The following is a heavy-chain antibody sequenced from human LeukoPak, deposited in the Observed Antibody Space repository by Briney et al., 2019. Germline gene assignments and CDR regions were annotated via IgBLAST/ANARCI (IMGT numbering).Heavy chain of an antibody. CDR1: GFTVSSNY. J-gene: IGHJ2*01. V-gene: IGHV3-66*02. CDR3: ARDYNGDYGYFDL. Sequence: GGSLRLSCAASGFTVSSNYMSWVRQAPGKGLEWVSVIYSGGSTYYADSVKGRFTISRDNSKNTLYLQMNSLRAEDTAVYHCARDYNGDYGYFDLWGRGTLVTVSS. CDR2: IYSGGST. D-gene: IGHD3-10*01.